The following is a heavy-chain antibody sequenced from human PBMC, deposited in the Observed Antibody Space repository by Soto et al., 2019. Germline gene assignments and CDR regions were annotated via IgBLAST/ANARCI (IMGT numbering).Heavy chain of an antibody. CDR1: GFTFSDHY. J-gene: IGHJ4*02. V-gene: IGHV3-72*01. Sequence: EVQLVESGGGLVQPGGSLRLSCAASGFTFSDHYMDWVRQASGKGLEWVGRIRNKANSYTAEYAASVKGRFTISRDDSRNSLYLHRNSMKIEDTALYYCVRAGTGYQLDYWGQGTLVTVSS. D-gene: IGHD3-9*01. CDR3: VRAGTGYQLDY. CDR2: IRNKANSYTA.